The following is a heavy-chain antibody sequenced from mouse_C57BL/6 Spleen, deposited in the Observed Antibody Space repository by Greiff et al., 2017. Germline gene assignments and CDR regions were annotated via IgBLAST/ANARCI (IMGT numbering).Heavy chain of an antibody. Sequence: VQLQQSGPELVKPGASVKMSCKASGYTFTDYNMHWVKQSHGKSLEWIGYINPNNGGTSYNQKFKGKATLTVNKSSSTAYMELRSLTSEESAVYYCARGYSNPYYFDYWGQGTTRTVSS. V-gene: IGHV1-22*01. J-gene: IGHJ2*01. D-gene: IGHD2-5*01. CDR2: INPNNGGT. CDR1: GYTFTDYN. CDR3: ARGYSNPYYFDY.